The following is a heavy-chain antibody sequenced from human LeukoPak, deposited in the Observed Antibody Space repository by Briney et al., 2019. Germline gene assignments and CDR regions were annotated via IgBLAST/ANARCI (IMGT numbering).Heavy chain of an antibody. Sequence: SETLSLTCTVSGGSISSYYWSWIRQPPGKGLEWIGYIYYSGSTNYNPSLKSRVTISVDTSKNQFSLKLSSVTAADTAVYYCARGVVIDAFDIWGQGTMVTVSS. CDR3: ARGVVIDAFDI. CDR1: GGSISSYY. V-gene: IGHV4-59*01. J-gene: IGHJ3*02. D-gene: IGHD2-15*01. CDR2: IYYSGST.